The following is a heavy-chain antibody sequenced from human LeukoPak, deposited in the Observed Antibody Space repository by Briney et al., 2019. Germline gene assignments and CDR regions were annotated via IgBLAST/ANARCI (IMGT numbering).Heavy chain of an antibody. J-gene: IGHJ3*02. CDR2: INPNNGYT. CDR3: ARGPTLGLDI. V-gene: IGHV1-2*02. CDR1: GYTFTAYY. Sequence: GASVKVSCRASGYTFTAYYIHWVRQAPGQGLEWMGWINPNNGYTSLPQRFQGRVTMTRDTSIITAYMELSSLTSDHTGMYYCARGPTLGLDIWGQGTMVTVSS.